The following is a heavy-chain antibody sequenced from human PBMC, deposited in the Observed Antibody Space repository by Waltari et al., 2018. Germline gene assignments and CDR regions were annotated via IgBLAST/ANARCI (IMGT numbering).Heavy chain of an antibody. J-gene: IGHJ3*01. CDR1: GFKISGFS. CDR3: VRGWWENSFDL. Sequence: LWASGGGLIQTGGSLRLPCDASGFKISGFSVDWVRQAPGKGLEWIAFMGPGGSPIYYADSGRGRFTISRHDVDNLVYLQMENLRDEDTALYYCVRGWWENSFDLWGQGTRVTVSS. CDR2: MGPGGSPI. V-gene: IGHV3-48*02. D-gene: IGHD2-8*02.